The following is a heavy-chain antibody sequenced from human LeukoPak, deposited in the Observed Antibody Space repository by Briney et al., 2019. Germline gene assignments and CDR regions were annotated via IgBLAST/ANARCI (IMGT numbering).Heavy chain of an antibody. J-gene: IGHJ4*02. D-gene: IGHD3-22*01. CDR2: INHSGST. V-gene: IGHV4-34*01. CDR1: GGSFSGYY. Sequence: SETLSLTCAVYGGSFSGYYWSWIRQPPGKGLEWIGEINHSGSTNYNPSLKSRVTISVDTSKNQFSLKLSSVTAADTAVYYCARGSGYYLDYWGQGTLVTVSS. CDR3: ARGSGYYLDY.